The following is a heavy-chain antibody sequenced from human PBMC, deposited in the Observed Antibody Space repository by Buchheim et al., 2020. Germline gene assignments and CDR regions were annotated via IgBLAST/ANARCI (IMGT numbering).Heavy chain of an antibody. D-gene: IGHD7-27*01. J-gene: IGHJ3*02. Sequence: QVQLQESGPGLVKPSETLSLTCTVSGGSLTPYYWGWVRQFPGKRLEYIGYIYYSGSTNYNPSLKSRLTISLDTSKNHFSLKLSSVTAADTALYYCAKISRVADWGYHAFDIWGQGT. CDR3: AKISRVADWGYHAFDI. CDR2: IYYSGST. V-gene: IGHV4-59*08. CDR1: GGSLTPYY.